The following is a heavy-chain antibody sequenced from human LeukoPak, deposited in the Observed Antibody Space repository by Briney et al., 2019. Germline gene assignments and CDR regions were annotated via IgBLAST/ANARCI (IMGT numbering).Heavy chain of an antibody. CDR2: ISPYNGKT. CDR1: GYTFTNYG. Sequence: RWASVKVSCKTSGYTFTNYGINWVRQAPGQGLEWMGWISPYNGKTEFAQKFQGRVTMTTDTSTTTVYMELRSLRSDDTAVYYCARGLWAFDIWGQGTMVTVSS. CDR3: ARGLWAFDI. V-gene: IGHV1-18*01. J-gene: IGHJ3*02.